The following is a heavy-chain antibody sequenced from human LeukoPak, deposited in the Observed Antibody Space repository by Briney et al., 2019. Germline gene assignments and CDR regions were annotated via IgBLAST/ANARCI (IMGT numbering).Heavy chain of an antibody. CDR3: ARGRDFDY. CDR1: GGSISSGGYS. V-gene: IGHV4-30-2*01. CDR2: IYHSGST. J-gene: IGHJ4*02. Sequence: SETPSLTCAVSGGSISSGGYSWSWIRQPPGKGLEWIGYIYHSGSTYYNPSLKSRVTISVDRSKNQFSLKLSSVTAADTAVYYCARGRDFDYWGQGTLVTVSS.